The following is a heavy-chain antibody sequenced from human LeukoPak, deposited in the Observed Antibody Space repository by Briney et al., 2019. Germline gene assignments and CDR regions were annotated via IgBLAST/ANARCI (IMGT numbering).Heavy chain of an antibody. CDR1: GFTFSSYW. D-gene: IGHD1-14*01. V-gene: IGHV3-53*01. CDR3: ARAVSGYYFDY. J-gene: IGHJ4*02. Sequence: GGSLRLSCAASGFTFSSYWMSWVRQVPGKGLEWVSIIYIVGTTHYADSVRGRFTISRDNSKNTLYLQMNNLRAEDTAVYYCARAVSGYYFDYWGLGALVTVSS. CDR2: IYIVGTT.